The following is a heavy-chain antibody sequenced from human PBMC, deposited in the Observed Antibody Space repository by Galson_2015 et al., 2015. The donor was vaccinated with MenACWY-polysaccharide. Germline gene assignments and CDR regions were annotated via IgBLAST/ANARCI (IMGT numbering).Heavy chain of an antibody. J-gene: IGHJ4*02. Sequence: SEPLSLTCAVSDYSIRSGYFWGWIRQPPGKGLEWIASIFHRGTTYYKPSLKSRVTISVDTSKNQFSLKLSSVTAADTAVYYCARVEKYSGSFYILYWGQGTLVTVSS. CDR1: DYSIRSGYF. D-gene: IGHD1-26*01. CDR3: ARVEKYSGSFYILY. V-gene: IGHV4-38-2*01. CDR2: IFHRGTT.